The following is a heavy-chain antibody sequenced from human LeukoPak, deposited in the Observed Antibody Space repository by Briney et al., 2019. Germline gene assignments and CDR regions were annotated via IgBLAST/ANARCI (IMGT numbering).Heavy chain of an antibody. D-gene: IGHD1-26*01. V-gene: IGHV1-8*01. CDR1: GYTFTSYD. Sequence: ASVKVSCKASGYTFTSYDINWVRQATGQGLEWMGWMNPNSGNTGYAQKFQGRVTMTRNTSISTAYMELSSLRAEDTAVYYCARDLSERYSTDYWGQGTLVTVSS. CDR3: ARDLSERYSTDY. CDR2: MNPNSGNT. J-gene: IGHJ4*02.